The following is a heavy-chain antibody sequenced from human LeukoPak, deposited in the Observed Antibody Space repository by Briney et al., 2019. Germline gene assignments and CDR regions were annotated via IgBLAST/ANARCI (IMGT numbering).Heavy chain of an antibody. D-gene: IGHD1-7*01. CDR2: IYYSGST. CDR3: ARPLMELVDY. V-gene: IGHV4-39*01. J-gene: IGHJ4*02. CDR1: VGSISSSSYY. Sequence: SETLSLTCTISVGSISSSSYYRGWIRQPPGKGMEWIGSIYYSGSTYYNPSLKSRVTISVDTSKNQFSLKLSSVTAADTAVYYCARPLMELVDYWGQGTLVTVSS.